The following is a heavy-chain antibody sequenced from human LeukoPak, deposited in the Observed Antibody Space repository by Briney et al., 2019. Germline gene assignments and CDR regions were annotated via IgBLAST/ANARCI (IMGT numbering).Heavy chain of an antibody. CDR3: PRGIPETGTLDY. V-gene: IGHV1-69*01. Sequence: GASVKVSCKDSGGTFSSYAFNWVRQAPGQGLEWMEGIIPIFDTANYAQKFQDRVTITADESTSTAYMELGSLRSEDTAVSYCPRGIPETGTLDYWGQGNLVTVSS. CDR1: GGTFSSYA. D-gene: IGHD6-19*01. J-gene: IGHJ4*02. CDR2: IIPIFDTA.